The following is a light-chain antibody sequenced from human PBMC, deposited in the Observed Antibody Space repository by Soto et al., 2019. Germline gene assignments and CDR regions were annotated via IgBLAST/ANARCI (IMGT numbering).Light chain of an antibody. V-gene: IGKV1-39*01. CDR3: QQSYSTLFT. J-gene: IGKJ3*01. CDR1: QSISSY. Sequence: DIQMTQSPSSLSASVGDRVTITCRASQSISSYLNWYQQKPGKAPKPLIYAASSLQSGVPSRFSGSGSGTDFTLTILSLQPEDFATYYCQQSYSTLFTFGPGTKVDIK. CDR2: AAS.